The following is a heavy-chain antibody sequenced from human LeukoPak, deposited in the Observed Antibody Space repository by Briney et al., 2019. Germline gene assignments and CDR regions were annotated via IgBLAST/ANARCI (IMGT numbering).Heavy chain of an antibody. V-gene: IGHV4-59*01. Sequence: SETLSLTCTVSGGSISSYYWSWIRQPPGKGLEWIGYIYYSGSTNYNPSLKSRVTISVDTSKNQFSLKLSSVTAADTAVYYCARESEYCSGGSCTDYWGQGALVTVSS. J-gene: IGHJ4*02. CDR3: ARESEYCSGGSCTDY. CDR2: IYYSGST. CDR1: GGSISSYY. D-gene: IGHD2-15*01.